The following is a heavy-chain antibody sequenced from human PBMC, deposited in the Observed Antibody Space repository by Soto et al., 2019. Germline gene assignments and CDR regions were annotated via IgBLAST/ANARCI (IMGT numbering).Heavy chain of an antibody. CDR1: GFTFSSYA. J-gene: IGHJ3*02. V-gene: IGHV3-30-3*01. CDR3: ARDGRVPASDAFDI. CDR2: ISYDGSNK. D-gene: IGHD2-2*01. Sequence: QVQLVESGGGVVQPGRSLRLSCAASGFTFSSYAMHWVRQAPGKGLEWVAVISYDGSNKYYADSVKGRFTISRDNSKNTLYLQMNSLRAEDTAVYYCARDGRVPASDAFDIWGQGTMVTVSS.